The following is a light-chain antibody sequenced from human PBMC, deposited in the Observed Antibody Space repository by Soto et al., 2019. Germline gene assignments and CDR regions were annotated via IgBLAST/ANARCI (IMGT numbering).Light chain of an antibody. J-gene: IGLJ1*01. CDR3: YSYAGENLYV. V-gene: IGLV2-23*01. Sequence: QSVLTHPASVSASPGQSITIPCTGTSSDVGSYNLVSWFQQHPGKVPKLLIYEGTKRPSGLSDRFSGSKSGTTASLTISGPQAEDEAHYYCYSYAGENLYVFGTGTKVTV. CDR2: EGT. CDR1: SSDVGSYNL.